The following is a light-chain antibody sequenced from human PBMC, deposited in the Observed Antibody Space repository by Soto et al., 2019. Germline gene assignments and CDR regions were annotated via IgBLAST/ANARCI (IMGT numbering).Light chain of an antibody. V-gene: IGKV3-15*01. CDR3: QQYNNWRGT. CDR1: QSVSSN. CDR2: GAS. J-gene: IGKJ1*01. Sequence: EIVMTQSPATLSVSPGERATLSCRASQSVSSNLAWYQQKPGQAPRLLIYGASTRATGIPARFSGSGSGTEFTLTISSLQSEDFAVYYCQQYNNWRGTFCQGTKVEIK.